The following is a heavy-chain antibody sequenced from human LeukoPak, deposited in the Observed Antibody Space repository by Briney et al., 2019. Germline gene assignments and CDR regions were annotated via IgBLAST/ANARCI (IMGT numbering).Heavy chain of an antibody. J-gene: IGHJ6*02. CDR1: GFTFSSYG. Sequence: GGSLRPSCAAPGFTFSSYGMHWVRQAPGKGLEWVAVISYDGSDKYYAESVKGRFTISRDNAKKTLYLQMSSLRGEDTAVYYCAKGVQLWYHYYGMDVWGQGTTVIVSS. D-gene: IGHD5-18*01. CDR3: AKGVQLWYHYYGMDV. CDR2: ISYDGSDK. V-gene: IGHV3-30*18.